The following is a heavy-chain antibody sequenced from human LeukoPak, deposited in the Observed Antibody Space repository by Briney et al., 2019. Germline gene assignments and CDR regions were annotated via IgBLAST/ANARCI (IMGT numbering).Heavy chain of an antibody. CDR2: IYPGDSDT. CDR3: ARRGIAARVPPDY. CDR1: GYRFISYW. Sequence: GESLRISCKGSGYRFISYWIGWVRQMPGKGLEWMGIIYPGDSDTRYGPSFEGQVTISADKSINTAYLQWSSLKASDTAMYYCARRGIAARVPPDYWGQGTLVTVSS. V-gene: IGHV5-51*01. J-gene: IGHJ4*02. D-gene: IGHD6-6*01.